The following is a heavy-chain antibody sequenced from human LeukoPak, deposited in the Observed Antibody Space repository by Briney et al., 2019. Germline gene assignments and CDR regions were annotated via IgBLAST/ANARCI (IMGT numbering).Heavy chain of an antibody. CDR1: GYSFTGYF. J-gene: IGHJ5*02. D-gene: IGHD2-15*01. CDR2: INPNSGVT. Sequence: ASVKVSCKASGYSFTGYFLHWVRQAPGQGLEWMGWINPNSGVTNYAQKFQGRVTMTRDTSIRTAYIELSRLKSDNTAVYYCAREDRHIGCRNWFDPWGQGTLVSVSS. V-gene: IGHV1-2*02. CDR3: AREDRHIGCRNWFDP.